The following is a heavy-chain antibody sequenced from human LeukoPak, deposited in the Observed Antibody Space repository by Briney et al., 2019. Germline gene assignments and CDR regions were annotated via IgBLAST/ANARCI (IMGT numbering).Heavy chain of an antibody. CDR1: GFTFSDYY. J-gene: IGHJ6*03. D-gene: IGHD5-18*01. Sequence: GGSLRLSCAASGFTFSDYYMSWIRQAPGKGPEWVSYISSSGSTIHYADSVKGRFTISRDNAKNSLYLQMNSLRAEDTAVYYCARDQGRGYSYGYYYMDVWGKGTTVTVSS. CDR2: ISSSGSTI. CDR3: ARDQGRGYSYGYYYMDV. V-gene: IGHV3-11*04.